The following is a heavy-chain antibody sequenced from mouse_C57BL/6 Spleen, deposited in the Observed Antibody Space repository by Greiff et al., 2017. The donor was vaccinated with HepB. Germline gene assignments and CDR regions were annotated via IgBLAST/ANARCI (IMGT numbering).Heavy chain of an antibody. J-gene: IGHJ2*01. CDR2: IDPSDSYT. CDR1: GYTFTSYW. Sequence: QVHVKQPGAELVKPGASVKLSCKASGYTFTSYWMQWVKQRPGQGLEWIGEIDPSDSYTNYNQKFKGKATLTVDTSSSTAYMQLSSLTSEDSAVYYCARSYYGSKVDYWGQGTTLTVSS. CDR3: ARSYYGSKVDY. V-gene: IGHV1-50*01. D-gene: IGHD1-1*01.